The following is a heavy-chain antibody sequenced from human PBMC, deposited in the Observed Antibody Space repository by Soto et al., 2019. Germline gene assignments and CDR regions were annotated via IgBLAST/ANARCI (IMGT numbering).Heavy chain of an antibody. CDR1: GYTFTSYG. V-gene: IGHV1-18*01. CDR2: ISAYNGNT. CDR3: ARDQGNLESFLWFGEPKEPYTDI. Sequence: ASVKVSWKASGYTFTSYGISWVRQAPGQGLEWMGWISAYNGNTNYAQKLQGRVTMTTDTSTSTAYMELRSLRSDDTAVYYCARDQGNLESFLWFGEPKEPYTDIRGQATMVSVSS. J-gene: IGHJ3*02. D-gene: IGHD3-10*01.